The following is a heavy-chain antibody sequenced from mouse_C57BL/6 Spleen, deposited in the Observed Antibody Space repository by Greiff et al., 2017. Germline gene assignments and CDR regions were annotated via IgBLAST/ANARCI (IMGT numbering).Heavy chain of an antibody. J-gene: IGHJ3*01. CDR3: AREDYYGSSWFAY. Sequence: VQLQQPGAELVKPGASVKLSCKASGYTFTSYWMHWVKQRPGQGLAWIGMIHPNSGSTNYHEKFKSKATLTVDKSSITASMQLSSLTSEDSAVYYCAREDYYGSSWFAYWGQGTLVTVSA. CDR2: IHPNSGST. CDR1: GYTFTSYW. V-gene: IGHV1-64*01. D-gene: IGHD1-1*01.